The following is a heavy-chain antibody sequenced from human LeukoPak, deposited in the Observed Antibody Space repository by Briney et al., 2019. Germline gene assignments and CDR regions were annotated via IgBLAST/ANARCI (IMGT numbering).Heavy chain of an antibody. Sequence: SQTLSLTCTVSGGSISSGSYYWSWIRQPAGKGLEWIGRIYTSGSTNYNPSLKSRVTISVDTSKNQFSLKLSSVTAADTAVYYCAREGSRTDAFDIWGQGTMVTVSS. CDR1: GGSISSGSYY. V-gene: IGHV4-61*02. CDR2: IYTSGST. J-gene: IGHJ3*02. D-gene: IGHD1-14*01. CDR3: AREGSRTDAFDI.